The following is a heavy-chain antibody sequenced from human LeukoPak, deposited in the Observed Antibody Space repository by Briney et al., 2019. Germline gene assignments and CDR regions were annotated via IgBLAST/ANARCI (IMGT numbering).Heavy chain of an antibody. V-gene: IGHV3-30*01. Sequence: GGSLILSCAASGFTFRSYAMHWVRQAPGKGLEWVALISYDGTDKYYGDSVKGRFTIFRDSSKNTLNLQMNSLRAEDTAVYYCARDSSEGAAFDYWGQGTLVTVSS. D-gene: IGHD1-26*01. CDR1: GFTFRSYA. J-gene: IGHJ4*02. CDR3: ARDSSEGAAFDY. CDR2: ISYDGTDK.